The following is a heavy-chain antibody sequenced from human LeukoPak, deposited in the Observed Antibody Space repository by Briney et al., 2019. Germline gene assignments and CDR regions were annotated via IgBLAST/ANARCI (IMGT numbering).Heavy chain of an antibody. J-gene: IGHJ4*02. Sequence: ASVKVSCKASGYTFTGYYMHGVRQAPGQGREGMGWINPNSGGTNYAQKFQGRVTMTRDTSISTAYMELSRLRSDDPAVYYCAIQSVSGYYSRHFDYWGQGTLVTVSS. CDR1: GYTFTGYY. D-gene: IGHD3-22*01. CDR2: INPNSGGT. V-gene: IGHV1-2*02. CDR3: AIQSVSGYYSRHFDY.